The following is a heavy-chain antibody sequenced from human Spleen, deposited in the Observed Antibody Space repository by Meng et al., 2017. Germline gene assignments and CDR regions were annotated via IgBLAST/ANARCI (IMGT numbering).Heavy chain of an antibody. D-gene: IGHD4-17*01. Sequence: GESLKISWVVPGFTFSSYWMHWVRQAPRKGLVWVARINTDGRSTSYADSVKGRLTISRDNAKNTLYLQMNSLRAEDTAVYYCARDGTVTTDYWGQATLVTVSS. CDR1: GFTFSSYW. J-gene: IGHJ4*02. CDR3: ARDGTVTTDY. CDR2: INTDGRST. V-gene: IGHV3-74*01.